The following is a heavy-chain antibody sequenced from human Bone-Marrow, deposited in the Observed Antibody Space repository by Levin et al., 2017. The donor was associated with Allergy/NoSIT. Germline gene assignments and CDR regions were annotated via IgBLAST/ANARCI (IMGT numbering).Heavy chain of an antibody. CDR1: GFTFSDHY. D-gene: IGHD3-16*01. Sequence: GESLKISCAASGFTFSDHYMDWVRQAPERGLEWVARTRNKVKSYTTEYAASVKGRFTISRDDSKNSLYLQMNSLKTEDTAVYYCARGGSAFLTYQYPMDVWGQGTTVTVSS. CDR2: TRNKVKSYTT. V-gene: IGHV3-72*01. CDR3: ARGGSAFLTYQYPMDV. J-gene: IGHJ6*02.